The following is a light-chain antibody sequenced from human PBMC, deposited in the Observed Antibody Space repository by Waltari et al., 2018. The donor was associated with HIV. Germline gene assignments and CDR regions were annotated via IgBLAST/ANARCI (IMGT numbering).Light chain of an antibody. CDR1: DPHIGSNY. CDR2: KNN. V-gene: IGLV1-47*01. J-gene: IGLJ3*02. CDR3: ASWDDNLNSWV. Sequence: QSVVTQPPSASGTPGQRVTIPCSGSDPHIGSNYVYWYQDLPGTAPKLLIYKNNQRSSGVPDRFSGSKSDTSASLAISGLRSEDEADYYCASWDDNLNSWVFGGGTKLTVL.